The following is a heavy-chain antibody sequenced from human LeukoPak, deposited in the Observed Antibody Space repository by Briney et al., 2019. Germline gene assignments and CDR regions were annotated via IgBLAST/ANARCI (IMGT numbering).Heavy chain of an antibody. V-gene: IGHV1-2*02. CDR3: ASAGYLQPLDF. CDR2: SKPDSGGT. D-gene: IGHD5-12*01. J-gene: IGHJ4*02. CDR1: GHSFTGYY. Sequence: ASVKVSCKASGHSFTGYYIHWVRQAPGQGLEWMGWSKPDSGGTRYAQELQARVTMTRDTSISTVYMELSRLTSDDTAVYYCASAGYLQPLDFWGQGTLVTVSS.